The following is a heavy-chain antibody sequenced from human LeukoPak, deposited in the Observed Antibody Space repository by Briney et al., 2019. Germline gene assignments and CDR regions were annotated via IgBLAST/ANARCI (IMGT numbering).Heavy chain of an antibody. Sequence: PSETLSLTCTVSGGSISSSSYYWGWIRPPPGKGLEWIGSIYYIGSTYYNPSLKSRVTISVDTSKNQFSLKLSSVTAADTAVYYCATGSIVVVPAAISYFDYWGQGTLVTVSS. V-gene: IGHV4-39*07. CDR3: ATGSIVVVPAAISYFDY. J-gene: IGHJ4*02. CDR1: GGSISSSSYY. CDR2: IYYIGST. D-gene: IGHD2-2*02.